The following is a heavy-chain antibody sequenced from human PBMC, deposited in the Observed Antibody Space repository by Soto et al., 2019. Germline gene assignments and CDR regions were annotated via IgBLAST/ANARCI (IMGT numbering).Heavy chain of an antibody. CDR2: ISGSGGST. CDR3: AKDQGSSWYEIDY. J-gene: IGHJ4*02. CDR1: GFTFSNYA. Sequence: EVQLLESEGGLVQPGGSLRLCCAASGFTFSNYAVTWVRQAPGKGLEWVSTISGSGGSTYYADSVKGRFTISRDNSKNTLYMQMNSLRAEDTAVYYCAKDQGSSWYEIDYWGQGTLVTVSS. V-gene: IGHV3-23*01. D-gene: IGHD6-13*01.